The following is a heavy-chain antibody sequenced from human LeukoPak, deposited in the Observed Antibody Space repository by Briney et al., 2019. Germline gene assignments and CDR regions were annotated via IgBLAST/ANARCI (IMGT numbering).Heavy chain of an antibody. CDR3: ARARVVTKWIDY. CDR2: IRQDGDTK. J-gene: IGHJ4*02. V-gene: IGHV3-7*03. D-gene: IGHD2-21*02. Sequence: GGSLRLSCAASGFPFNAYWMTWVRQAPGKGLEWVANIRQDGDTKYYVDSVKGRFTISRDNAKNSLYLQMNSLRAEDTAVYYCARARVVTKWIDYWGQGTLVTVSS. CDR1: GFPFNAYW.